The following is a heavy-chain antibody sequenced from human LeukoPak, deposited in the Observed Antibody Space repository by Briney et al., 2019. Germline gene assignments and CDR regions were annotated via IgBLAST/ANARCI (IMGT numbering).Heavy chain of an antibody. CDR1: GFTFSSYG. CDR3: AKDPGDGYNYCFDY. CDR2: ISYDGSNK. J-gene: IGHJ4*02. V-gene: IGHV3-30*18. Sequence: GRSLRLCCAASGFTFSSYGMHWVRQAPGKGLEWVAVISYDGSNKYYADSVKGRFTISRDNSKNTLYLQMNSLRAEDTAVYYCAKDPGDGYNYCFDYWGQGTLVTVSS. D-gene: IGHD5-24*01.